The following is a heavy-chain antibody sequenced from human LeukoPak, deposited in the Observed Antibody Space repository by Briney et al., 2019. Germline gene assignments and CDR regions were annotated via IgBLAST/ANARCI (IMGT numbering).Heavy chain of an antibody. CDR2: INHSGST. Sequence: SETLSLTCAVYGGSFSGYYWSWIRQPPGKGLEWIGEINHSGSTNYNPSLKSRVTISVDTSKTHFSLSLSSVTAADTAVYYCARQYALWGQGTLVTVSS. J-gene: IGHJ4*02. CDR1: GGSFSGYY. CDR3: ARQYAL. D-gene: IGHD2-2*01. V-gene: IGHV4-34*01.